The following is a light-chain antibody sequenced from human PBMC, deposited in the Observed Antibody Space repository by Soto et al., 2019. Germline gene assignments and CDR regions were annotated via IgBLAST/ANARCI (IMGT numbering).Light chain of an antibody. J-gene: IGKJ1*01. Sequence: DIQMTQPPSALSASVGVKVNIYYRASQSITNYLNWYQHKPGQAPNLLIYAASRLQSGVPSRFSGSGSGTDFTLTISSLQPEDFATYYCQQSYSTPQFGQGTKVDIK. CDR1: QSITNY. V-gene: IGKV1-39*01. CDR3: QQSYSTPQ. CDR2: AAS.